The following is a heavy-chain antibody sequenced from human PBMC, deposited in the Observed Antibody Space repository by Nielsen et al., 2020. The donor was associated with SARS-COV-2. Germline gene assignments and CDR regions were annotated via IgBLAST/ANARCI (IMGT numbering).Heavy chain of an antibody. Sequence: SETLSLTCAVYGGSFSGYYWSWIRQPPGKGLEWIGEINHSGSTNYNPSLKSRVTISVDTSKNQFSLKLSSVTAADTAVYYCARGVSGSTSLETENRSFDPWGQGTLVTVSS. CDR1: GGSFSGYY. J-gene: IGHJ5*02. V-gene: IGHV4-34*01. CDR2: INHSGST. CDR3: ARGVSGSTSLETENRSFDP. D-gene: IGHD2-2*01.